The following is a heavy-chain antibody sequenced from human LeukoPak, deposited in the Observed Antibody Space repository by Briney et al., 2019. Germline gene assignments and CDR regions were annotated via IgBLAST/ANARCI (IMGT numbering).Heavy chain of an antibody. CDR3: ASGKRHYYYYMDV. D-gene: IGHD6-25*01. V-gene: IGHV1-69*05. J-gene: IGHJ6*03. Sequence: ASVKVSCKASGGTFSSYAISWVRQAPGQRLEWMGGIIPIFGTANYAQKFQGRVTITTDESTSTAYMELSSLRSEDTAVYYCASGKRHYYYYMDVWGKGTTVTVSS. CDR1: GGTFSSYA. CDR2: IIPIFGTA.